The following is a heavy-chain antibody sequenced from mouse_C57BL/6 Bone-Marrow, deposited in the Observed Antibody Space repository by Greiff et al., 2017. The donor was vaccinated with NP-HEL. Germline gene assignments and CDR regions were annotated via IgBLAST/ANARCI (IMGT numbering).Heavy chain of an antibody. V-gene: IGHV1-64*01. Sequence: VQLQQPGAELVKPGASVKLSCKASGYTFTSYWMHWVKQRPGQGLEWIGMIHPNSGSTNYNEKFKSKATLTVDKSTSTAYMQLSSLTSEDSAVYYGARIYYGYSGAYWGQGTLVTVSA. CDR3: ARIYYGYSGAY. CDR2: IHPNSGST. CDR1: GYTFTSYW. D-gene: IGHD2-2*01. J-gene: IGHJ3*01.